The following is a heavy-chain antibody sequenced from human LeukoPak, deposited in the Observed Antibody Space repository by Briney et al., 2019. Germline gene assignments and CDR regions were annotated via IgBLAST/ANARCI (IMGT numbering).Heavy chain of an antibody. Sequence: PSETLSLTCTVSGGSISSYYWSWIRLPPGKGLEWIGYIYYTGATYYNPSLKSRVTISLDTTKNQFSLKLSSVTAADAAVYYCARAGYSYGTGYYFDYWGQGALVTVSS. J-gene: IGHJ4*02. D-gene: IGHD5-18*01. CDR3: ARAGYSYGTGYYFDY. CDR1: GGSISSYY. CDR2: IYYTGAT. V-gene: IGHV4-59*01.